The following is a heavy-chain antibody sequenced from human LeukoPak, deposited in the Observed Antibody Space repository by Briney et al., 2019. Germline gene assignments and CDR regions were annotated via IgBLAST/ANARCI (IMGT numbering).Heavy chain of an antibody. CDR3: AKDPSDIVPPDY. CDR1: GFTFSNYA. Sequence: GGSLRLSCAASGFTFSNYAMTWVRQAPGKGLESVSAITSGGSTYYADSVKGRFTISRDNSKNTLYLQMNSLRAEDTAVYYCAKDPSDIVPPDYWGQGALVTVSS. D-gene: IGHD5-12*01. CDR2: ITSGGST. V-gene: IGHV3-23*01. J-gene: IGHJ4*02.